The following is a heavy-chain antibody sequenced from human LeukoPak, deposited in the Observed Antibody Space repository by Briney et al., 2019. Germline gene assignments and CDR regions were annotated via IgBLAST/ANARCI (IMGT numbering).Heavy chain of an antibody. V-gene: IGHV3-23*01. CDR1: GFTFSSYA. CDR2: ISGSGGGT. Sequence: GGSLRLSCAASGFTFSSYAMSWVRQAPGKGLEWVSAISGSGGGTYYADSVKGRFTISRDNSKNTLFLQMNSLRAEDTDIYYCAKGPNYNILTGSRAYFDYWGQGTLITVSS. D-gene: IGHD3-9*01. CDR3: AKGPNYNILTGSRAYFDY. J-gene: IGHJ4*02.